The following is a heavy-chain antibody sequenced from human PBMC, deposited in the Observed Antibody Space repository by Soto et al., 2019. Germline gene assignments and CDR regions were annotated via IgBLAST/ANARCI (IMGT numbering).Heavy chain of an antibody. CDR1: GYMFPIYH. V-gene: IGHV5-10-1*01. Sequence: ASLKSSCEASGYMFPIYHISWVRQMPGKGLEWVGKIDPSDSRTMYRPSSRARITISVDKSINTAYLEWGRLKASDTAMYYYARQDSEGDFDFWGHGTQVSV. J-gene: IGHJ4*01. CDR2: IDPSDSRT. CDR3: ARQDSEGDFDF.